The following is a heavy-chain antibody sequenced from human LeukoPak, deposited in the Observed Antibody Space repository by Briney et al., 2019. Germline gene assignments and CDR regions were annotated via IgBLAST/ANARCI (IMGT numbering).Heavy chain of an antibody. CDR1: GDSISRSNW. CDR3: ARDALQGGLYYMDV. CDR2: IYHSGST. V-gene: IGHV4-4*02. D-gene: IGHD4-11*01. Sequence: SGTLSLTCAVSGDSISRSNWWSWVRQPPGKGLEWIGEIYHSGSTNYNPSLKSRVTISVDKSKNQFSLKLNSVTAADTAVYYCARDALQGGLYYMDVWGKGTTVTISS. J-gene: IGHJ6*03.